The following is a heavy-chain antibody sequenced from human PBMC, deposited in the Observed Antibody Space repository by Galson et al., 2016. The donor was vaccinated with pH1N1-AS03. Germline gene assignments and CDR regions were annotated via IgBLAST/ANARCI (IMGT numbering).Heavy chain of an antibody. CDR2: LSGSGTPT. CDR1: GFTLSGNS. D-gene: IGHD3-22*01. J-gene: IGHJ4*02. V-gene: IGHV3-23*01. CDR3: AKAKSTSTNEVVSPFDY. Sequence: SLRLSCAVSGFTLSGNSMDWVRQAPGKGLEWVSGLSGSGTPTFYADSVKGRFTISRDNSKNTLYLQMNSLRAEDTAVYYCAKAKSTSTNEVVSPFDYWGQGTLVTVSS.